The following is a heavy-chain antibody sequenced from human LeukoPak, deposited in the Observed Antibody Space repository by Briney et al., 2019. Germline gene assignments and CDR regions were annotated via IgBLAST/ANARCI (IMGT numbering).Heavy chain of an antibody. CDR1: GFTLSGYW. D-gene: IGHD5-12*01. J-gene: IGHJ4*02. CDR2: LHADGIER. V-gene: IGHV3-7*01. CDR3: ARGGYSFDY. Sequence: GGSLRLSCAASGFTLSGYWMSWVRQAPGKGLEWVARLHADGIERYYVDPVKGRFTISRDNAKNSLHLQMYSLRLDDTAVYYCARGGYSFDYLGQGTLVTVSS.